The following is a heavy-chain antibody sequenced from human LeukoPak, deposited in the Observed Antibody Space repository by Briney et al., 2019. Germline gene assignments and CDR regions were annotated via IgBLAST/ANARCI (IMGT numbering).Heavy chain of an antibody. CDR3: TKAQLWLRD. CDR2: TSGSGGST. J-gene: IGHJ4*02. D-gene: IGHD5-18*01. V-gene: IGHV3-23*01. Sequence: GGSLRLSCAASGFNVTRNYMSCVRQAPGKGLEWVSGTSGSGGSTYYADSVKGRFTISRDNSKNTVHLQMNSLRAEDTAVYYCTKAQLWLRDWGQGTLVTVSS. CDR1: GFNVTRNY.